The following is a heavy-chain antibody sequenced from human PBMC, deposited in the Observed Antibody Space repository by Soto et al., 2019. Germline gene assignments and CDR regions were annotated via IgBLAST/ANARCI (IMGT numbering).Heavy chain of an antibody. Sequence: PSETLSLTCTVSGGSISSGGYYWSWIRQHPGKGLEWIGYIYYSGNTYYNPSHKSRVTISVDTSKNQFSLKLGSVTAADTAVYYCARELMGLLPRRYCSGGSCLTYNWFDPWGQGTLVTVSS. CDR1: GGSISSGGYY. CDR3: ARELMGLLPRRYCSGGSCLTYNWFDP. D-gene: IGHD2-15*01. CDR2: IYYSGNT. V-gene: IGHV4-31*03. J-gene: IGHJ5*02.